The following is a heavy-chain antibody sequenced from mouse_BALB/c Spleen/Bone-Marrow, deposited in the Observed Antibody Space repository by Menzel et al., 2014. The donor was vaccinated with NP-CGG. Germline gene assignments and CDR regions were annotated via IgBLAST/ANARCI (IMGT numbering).Heavy chain of an antibody. CDR1: GFNIKDTY. CDR2: IDPANGNT. Sequence: EVQLQQSGAELVKPGASVKLSCTASGFNIKDTYMHWVKQRPEQGLEWIGRIDPANGNTKYDPKFQGKATITADTSSNTAYRQLSSLTSEDTAVYYCARRGDGYYAWFAYWGQGTLVTVSA. V-gene: IGHV14-3*02. CDR3: ARRGDGYYAWFAY. D-gene: IGHD2-3*01. J-gene: IGHJ3*01.